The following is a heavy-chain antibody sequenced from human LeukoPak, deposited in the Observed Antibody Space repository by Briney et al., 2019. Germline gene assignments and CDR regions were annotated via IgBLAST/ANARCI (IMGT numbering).Heavy chain of an antibody. CDR1: GFTFGSYD. Sequence: GGSLRLSCAASGFTFGSYDMYWVRQAPGRGLEWVSGLSSSGGSTYYADSVKGRFTISRDNPKNTLYLQMNSLRADDTAVYYCVKAEFAEQWLAPFDNWGQGTLVTVSS. J-gene: IGHJ4*02. CDR2: LSSSGGST. V-gene: IGHV3-23*01. CDR3: VKAEFAEQWLAPFDN. D-gene: IGHD6-19*01.